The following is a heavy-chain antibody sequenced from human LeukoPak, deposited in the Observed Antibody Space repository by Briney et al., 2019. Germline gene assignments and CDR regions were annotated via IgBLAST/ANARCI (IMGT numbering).Heavy chain of an antibody. Sequence: GGSLRLSCAASGFTFSDHYMSWIRQAPGKGLEWVSYMSSSGSTIYYADSVKGRFTISRDNAKNSLYLQMNSLRAEDTAVYYCARHVMVRGVIIPQYYFDYWGQGTLVTVSS. CDR3: ARHVMVRGVIIPQYYFDY. D-gene: IGHD3-10*01. J-gene: IGHJ4*02. CDR2: MSSSGSTI. CDR1: GFTFSDHY. V-gene: IGHV3-11*01.